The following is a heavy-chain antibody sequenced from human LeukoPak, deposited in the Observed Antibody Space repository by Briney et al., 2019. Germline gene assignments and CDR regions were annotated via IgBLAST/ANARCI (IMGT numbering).Heavy chain of an antibody. Sequence: ASVTVSFTVSGYTLTELSMHWVRQAPGKGLEWMGGFDPEDGETIYAQKFQGRVTMTEDTSTDTAYMELSSLRSEDTAVYYCATGPIIAVAGYYYYMDVWGKGTTVTVSS. CDR1: GYTLTELS. D-gene: IGHD6-19*01. CDR2: FDPEDGET. V-gene: IGHV1-24*01. J-gene: IGHJ6*03. CDR3: ATGPIIAVAGYYYYMDV.